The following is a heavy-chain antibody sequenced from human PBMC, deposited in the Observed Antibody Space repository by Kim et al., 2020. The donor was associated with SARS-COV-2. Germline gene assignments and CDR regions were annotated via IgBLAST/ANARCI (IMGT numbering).Heavy chain of an antibody. D-gene: IGHD3-3*01. CDR3: AREVFLEWNN. V-gene: IGHV4-34*01. J-gene: IGHJ4*02. Sequence: STNSNPSLKSRVTISVDTSKNQFSLKLSSVTAADTAVYYCAREVFLEWNNWGQGTLVTVSS. CDR2: ST.